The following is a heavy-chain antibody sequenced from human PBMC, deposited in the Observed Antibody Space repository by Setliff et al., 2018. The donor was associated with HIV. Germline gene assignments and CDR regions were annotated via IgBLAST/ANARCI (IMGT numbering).Heavy chain of an antibody. V-gene: IGHV4-39*01. CDR2: VSYSGST. CDR1: GASISSSSYY. CDR3: ASCHVAIGYDFNY. D-gene: IGHD5-18*01. Sequence: SETLSLTCSVSGASISSSSYYWGWVRRPPGKGLEWIGSVSYSGSTYYSPSLKSRVTIAVDTSKNQFSLNLKSMTAADTAVYYCASCHVAIGYDFNYWGQGVLVTVSS. J-gene: IGHJ4*02.